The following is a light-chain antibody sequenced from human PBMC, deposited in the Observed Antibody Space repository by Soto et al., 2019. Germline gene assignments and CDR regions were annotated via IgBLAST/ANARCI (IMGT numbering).Light chain of an antibody. CDR2: DAS. Sequence: DIQMTQSPSSVSASVGDRVTITCRASQDLSTWLAWYQQKPGKAPNLLIYDASNLQSGVPSRFSGSGSGTDFTLTISSLQPEDFATYYCQQTNSFPITFGQGTRLEIK. J-gene: IGKJ5*01. V-gene: IGKV1-12*01. CDR1: QDLSTW. CDR3: QQTNSFPIT.